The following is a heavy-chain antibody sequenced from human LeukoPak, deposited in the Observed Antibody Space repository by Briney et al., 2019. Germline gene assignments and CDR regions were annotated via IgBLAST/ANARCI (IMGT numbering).Heavy chain of an antibody. Sequence: GESLQISCKGSGYSFTSYWIGWVRQMPGKGLEWMGIIYPGDSDTRYSPSFQGHITISADKSISTAYLQWSSLKASDTAIYYCARRVAFNWFDPWGQGTLVTVSS. D-gene: IGHD2-21*01. V-gene: IGHV5-51*01. CDR1: GYSFTSYW. CDR2: IYPGDSDT. J-gene: IGHJ5*02. CDR3: ARRVAFNWFDP.